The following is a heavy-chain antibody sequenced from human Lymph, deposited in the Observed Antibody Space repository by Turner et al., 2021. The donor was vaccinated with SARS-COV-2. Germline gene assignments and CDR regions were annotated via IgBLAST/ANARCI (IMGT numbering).Heavy chain of an antibody. J-gene: IGHJ4*02. V-gene: IGHV3-21*01. D-gene: IGHD4-17*01. Sequence: EVQLVESGGGLVKPGGSLRLSCAASGFTFSTYSMNWVRQDPGKGLEWISSISSSSSYIYYADSVKGRFTISRDDAKNSLYLQMNSLRAEDTAVYYCARDIPTTADYFDYWGQGTLVTASS. CDR1: GFTFSTYS. CDR2: ISSSSSYI. CDR3: ARDIPTTADYFDY.